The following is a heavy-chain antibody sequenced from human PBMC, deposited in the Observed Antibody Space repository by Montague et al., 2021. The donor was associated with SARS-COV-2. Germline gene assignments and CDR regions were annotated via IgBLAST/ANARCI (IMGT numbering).Heavy chain of an antibody. D-gene: IGHD3-3*01. Sequence: SLRLSCAASGFTFSSHDMHWFRQSPGNGLQWVSAIGTAGDTYYEGSVAGRFTISRVDANSSLSLQMTSLTAGDTAVYYCARAHADSVYHFWSGSVTSTSLDVWGKGTAVTVSS. J-gene: IGHJ6*04. CDR3: ARAHADSVYHFWSGSVTSTSLDV. CDR2: IGTAGDT. V-gene: IGHV3-13*01. CDR1: GFTFSSHD.